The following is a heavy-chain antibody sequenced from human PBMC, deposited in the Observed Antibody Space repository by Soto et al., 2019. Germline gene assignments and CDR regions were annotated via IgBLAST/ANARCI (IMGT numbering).Heavy chain of an antibody. Sequence: EVQLVESGGGLIQPGGSLRLSCAASGFTVSNNYMRWVRQAPGKGLEWVSLIYSGGSTHYADSVKGRFTIPRDNSKNTLYLQMNSLRVEDTAVYYCARDPPGIAASGGGGWGQGTLVTVSS. CDR1: GFTVSNNY. D-gene: IGHD6-13*01. V-gene: IGHV3-53*01. CDR2: IYSGGST. CDR3: ARDPPGIAASGGGG. J-gene: IGHJ4*02.